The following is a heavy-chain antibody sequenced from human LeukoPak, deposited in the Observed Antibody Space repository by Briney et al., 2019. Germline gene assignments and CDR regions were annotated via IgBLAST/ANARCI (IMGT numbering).Heavy chain of an antibody. D-gene: IGHD5-24*01. Sequence: GGSLRLSCAASGLTFRNYAMHWVRQAPGKGLEWVTVIRYDGRDKYYADSVKGRFTISRDNSKNTLYLQMNSLRPEDTAVYYCARDGGNGYTVFFDYWGQGTLVTVSS. J-gene: IGHJ4*02. CDR1: GLTFRNYA. CDR2: IRYDGRDK. V-gene: IGHV3-30*04. CDR3: ARDGGNGYTVFFDY.